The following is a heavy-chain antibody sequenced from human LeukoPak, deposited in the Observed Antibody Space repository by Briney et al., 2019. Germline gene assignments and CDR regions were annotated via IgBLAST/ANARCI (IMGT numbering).Heavy chain of an antibody. CDR1: GGTFSSYA. D-gene: IGHD3-3*01. Sequence: SVKVSCKASGGTFSSYAISWVRQAPGQGLEWMGGIIPIFGTANYAQKFQGRVTITADESTSTAYMELSSLRSEDTAVYYCASPMTTPGSGCYYYYGMDVWGQGTTVTVSS. V-gene: IGHV1-69*13. CDR2: IIPIFGTA. CDR3: ASPMTTPGSGCYYYYGMDV. J-gene: IGHJ6*02.